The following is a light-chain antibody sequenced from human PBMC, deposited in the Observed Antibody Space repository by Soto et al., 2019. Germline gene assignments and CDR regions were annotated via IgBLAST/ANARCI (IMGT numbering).Light chain of an antibody. CDR2: GAS. V-gene: IGKV3-15*01. CDR3: QQYNNWPPLYT. Sequence: EIVMTQSPATLSVSPGERATLSCRASQSVNSNLAWYQQRPGHAPRLLIYGASTRATGIPARFSGSGSGTEFTLTISSLQSEDFAFYYCQQYNNWPPLYTFGQGTKLEIK. J-gene: IGKJ2*01. CDR1: QSVNSN.